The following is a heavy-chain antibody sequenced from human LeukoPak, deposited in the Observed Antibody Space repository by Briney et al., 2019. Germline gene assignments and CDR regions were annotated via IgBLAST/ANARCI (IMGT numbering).Heavy chain of an antibody. D-gene: IGHD5-18*01. Sequence: GGSLRLSCTASGFTFSSYWMGWVRQAPGKGPEWVANIKQDGSEMYYVDSVKGRFTISRDNAKNSLYLQMNSLRVEDTAVYYCARAGIQLWSLDYWGQGTLVTVSS. V-gene: IGHV3-7*04. J-gene: IGHJ4*02. CDR3: ARAGIQLWSLDY. CDR1: GFTFSSYW. CDR2: IKQDGSEM.